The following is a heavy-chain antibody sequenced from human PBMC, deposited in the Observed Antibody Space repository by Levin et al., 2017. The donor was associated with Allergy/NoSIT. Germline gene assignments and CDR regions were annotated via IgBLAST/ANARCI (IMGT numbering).Heavy chain of an antibody. D-gene: IGHD6-13*01. CDR1: GFTFTSYS. CDR3: ARDWGDLIAAAGGDY. CDR2: ISSSSSYI. Sequence: PGGSLRLSCVVSGFTFTSYSMNWVRQAPGKGLEWVSSISSSSSYIYYADSVKGRFTISRDNAKNSLFLQMNSLRAEDTAVYYCARDWGDLIAAAGGDYWGQGTLVTVSS. J-gene: IGHJ4*02. V-gene: IGHV3-21*01.